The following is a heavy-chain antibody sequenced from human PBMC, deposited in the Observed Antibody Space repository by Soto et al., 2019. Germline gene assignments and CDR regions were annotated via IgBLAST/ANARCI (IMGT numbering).Heavy chain of an antibody. CDR2: IIPIPGTA. CDR1: GGPFGSYA. D-gene: IGHD2-2*01. CDR3: ARSQGSSTSLEIYYYYYYGMDV. V-gene: IGHV1-69*01. J-gene: IGHJ6*02. Sequence: QVQLVQSGAEVKKPGSSVKVSCKASGGPFGSYAISWVRQAPGQGLEWMGGIIPIPGTANYAQKFQGRVTIAADEYTSTAYRELSSLRSEDTAVYYCARSQGSSTSLEIYYYYYYGMDVWGQGTTVTVSS.